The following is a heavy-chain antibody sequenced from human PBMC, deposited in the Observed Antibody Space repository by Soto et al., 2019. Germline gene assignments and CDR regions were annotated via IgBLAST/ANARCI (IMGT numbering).Heavy chain of an antibody. CDR2: ILPIFGTA. D-gene: IGHD6-13*01. Sequence: QVQLVQSGTEVKKPGSSVKVSCKASGGAFSSYTINWVRQAPGQGLEWMGGILPIFGTANYAQKFQGRVTFTADTSTNTAFMELNSLRSNDTAVYYCSRDAIAAAGTNDWGQGTLVTVSS. J-gene: IGHJ4*02. CDR1: GGAFSSYT. V-gene: IGHV1-69*06. CDR3: SRDAIAAAGTND.